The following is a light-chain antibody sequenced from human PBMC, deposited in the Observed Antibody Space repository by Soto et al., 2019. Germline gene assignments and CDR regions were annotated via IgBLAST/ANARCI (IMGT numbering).Light chain of an antibody. V-gene: IGKV3-15*01. Sequence: EIVMTQSPATLSVSPGERATLSCRASQSVSSNLAWYQQKPGQAPRLLIYGASTRATGIPARFSGSGSGTEFTLTILSLQSEDFAVYYCQQYNNWPLTFGQGTRLEIK. CDR2: GAS. CDR3: QQYNNWPLT. CDR1: QSVSSN. J-gene: IGKJ5*01.